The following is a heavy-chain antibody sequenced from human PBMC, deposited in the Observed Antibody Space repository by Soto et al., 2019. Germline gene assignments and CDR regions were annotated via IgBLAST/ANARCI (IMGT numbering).Heavy chain of an antibody. V-gene: IGHV1-18*01. J-gene: IGHJ4*02. CDR2: INTYNGMT. CDR1: GYTFINNH. Sequence: QVQLVQSGGEVKKPGASVTVSCKASGYTFINNHITWVRQAPGQGLEWMAWINTYNGMTDYAQKFQGRVTMTRDTSTSTAYMELRNLGSDYTAVYFCAKSPRGEMATDWGQGTLVTVSS. CDR3: AKSPRGEMATD. D-gene: IGHD5-12*01.